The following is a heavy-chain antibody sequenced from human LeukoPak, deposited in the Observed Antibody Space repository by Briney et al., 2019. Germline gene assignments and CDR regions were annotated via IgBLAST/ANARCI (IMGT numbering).Heavy chain of an antibody. V-gene: IGHV3-23*01. CDR1: EFXFSSFA. Sequence: PGGSLRLSCAASEFXFSSFAINWLRQAPGKGLEWVSSISGSGGDTHYADSVKGRFTISRDNSKNTLYLQMNSLRAEDTAVYYCAKDLRYWYFDLWGRGTLVTVSS. J-gene: IGHJ2*01. CDR2: ISGSGGDT. CDR3: AKDLRYWYFDL.